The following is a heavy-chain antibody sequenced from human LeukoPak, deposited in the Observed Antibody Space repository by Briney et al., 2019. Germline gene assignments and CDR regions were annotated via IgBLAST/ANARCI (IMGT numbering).Heavy chain of an antibody. CDR2: ISYDGSNE. J-gene: IGHJ4*02. CDR3: AKGAVGATLDPFDY. D-gene: IGHD1-26*01. CDR1: GFTFSSYV. Sequence: PGGSLRLSCAASGFTFSSYVMHWVRQAPGKGLEWVAIISYDGSNEYYADSVKGRFTISRDNSKNTLYLQMNSLRAEDTAVYYCAKGAVGATLDPFDYWGQGTLVTVSS. V-gene: IGHV3-30*04.